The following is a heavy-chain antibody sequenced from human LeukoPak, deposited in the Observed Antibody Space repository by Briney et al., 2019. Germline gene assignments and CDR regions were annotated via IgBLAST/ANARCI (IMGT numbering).Heavy chain of an antibody. CDR3: ARGKRSLIDY. Sequence: SETLSLTCTVSGASISNSSYYWGWVRQPPGKGLEWIGSIYYSGSTYYNPSLKSRVTISVDTSKNQFSLKLSSVTAADTAVYYCARGKRSLIDYWGQGTLVTVSS. CDR1: GASISNSSYY. V-gene: IGHV4-39*07. J-gene: IGHJ4*02. CDR2: IYYSGST.